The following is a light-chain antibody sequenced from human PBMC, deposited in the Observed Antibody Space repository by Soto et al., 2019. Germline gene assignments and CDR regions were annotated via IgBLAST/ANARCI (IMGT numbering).Light chain of an antibody. J-gene: IGLJ3*02. CDR3: SSHSTSTSPGV. CDR2: EVF. Sequence: QSALTQAASVSGSPGQSITISCTGTNSDVGVYNFVSWYQQHPGKAPKLIIFEVFNRPSGVSSRFSGSKSGNTASLTISGLQADDEADYYCSSHSTSTSPGVFGGGTKLTVL. V-gene: IGLV2-14*01. CDR1: NSDVGVYNF.